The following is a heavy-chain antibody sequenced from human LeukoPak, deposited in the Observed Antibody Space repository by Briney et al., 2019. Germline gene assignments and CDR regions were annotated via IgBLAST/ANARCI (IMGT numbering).Heavy chain of an antibody. J-gene: IGHJ4*02. Sequence: GGSLRLSCAASGFTVSSNYMTWVRQAPGKGLEWVSYISSSGSTIYYADSVKGRFTISRDNAKNSLYLQMNSLRAEDTAVYYCARDLDYGDYETSDYWGQGTLVTVSS. D-gene: IGHD4-17*01. V-gene: IGHV3-11*01. CDR1: GFTVSSNY. CDR2: ISSSGSTI. CDR3: ARDLDYGDYETSDY.